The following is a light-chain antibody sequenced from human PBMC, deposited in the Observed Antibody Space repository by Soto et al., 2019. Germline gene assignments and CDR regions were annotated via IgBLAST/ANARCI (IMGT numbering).Light chain of an antibody. CDR1: QVISTS. Sequence: DIQLTQSPSFLSPSIGESVTITCRASQVISTSLAWYQVKPGKAPKLLIYAASTLESGVPSRFSATVSGTEFSLTITSLQPEDFATYYCQQYKSFSLTFGGGTRVEVK. CDR2: AAS. CDR3: QQYKSFSLT. V-gene: IGKV1-9*01. J-gene: IGKJ4*01.